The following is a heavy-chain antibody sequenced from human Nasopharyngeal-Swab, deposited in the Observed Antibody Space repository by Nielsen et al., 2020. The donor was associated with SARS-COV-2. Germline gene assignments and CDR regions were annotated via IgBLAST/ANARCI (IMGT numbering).Heavy chain of an antibody. J-gene: IGHJ4*02. CDR3: ARLGAAGDFDY. CDR1: GYTFIDFS. V-gene: IGHV1-3*01. Sequence: ASVKVSCKASGYTFIDFSVHWVRQAPGQRLEWMGRINPDNGYTKYSQMFQDRVSITRDTSAYTVYMELSSLRSEDTVVVFCARLGAAGDFDYWGQGSLVTVSS. CDR2: INPDNGYT. D-gene: IGHD6-13*01.